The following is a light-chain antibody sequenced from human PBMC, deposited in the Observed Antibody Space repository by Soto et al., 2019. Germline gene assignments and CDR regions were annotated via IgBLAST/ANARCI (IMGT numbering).Light chain of an antibody. Sequence: EIVLTQSPGTLSLSPGERATLSCRASQSVSSTYIAWYQQNPGQAPRLLIYGASSRATGIPDRFSGSGSWTAFTLTISRLEPEDFAVYFCQQYGRSPPFTFGQGTKVEIK. J-gene: IGKJ2*01. V-gene: IGKV3-20*01. CDR2: GAS. CDR1: QSVSSTY. CDR3: QQYGRSPPFT.